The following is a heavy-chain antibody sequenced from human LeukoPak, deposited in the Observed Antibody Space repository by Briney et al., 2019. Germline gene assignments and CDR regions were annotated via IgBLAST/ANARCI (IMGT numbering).Heavy chain of an antibody. D-gene: IGHD1-26*01. CDR3: AKWELPTPEYFQH. Sequence: GGSLRLSCAASGFTFSSYGMHWVRQAPGKGLEWVAFIRYDGSNKYYADSVKGRFTISRDNSKNTLYLQMNSLRAEDTAVYYCAKWELPTPEYFQHWGQGTLVTVSS. CDR1: GFTFSSYG. V-gene: IGHV3-30*02. CDR2: IRYDGSNK. J-gene: IGHJ1*01.